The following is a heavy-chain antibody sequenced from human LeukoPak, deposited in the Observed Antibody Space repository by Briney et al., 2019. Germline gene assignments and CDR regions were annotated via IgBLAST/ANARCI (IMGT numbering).Heavy chain of an antibody. CDR2: ISYDGGNQ. D-gene: IGHD6-19*01. J-gene: IGHJ4*02. Sequence: PGRSLRLSCEASGFTFTSYGVHWVRQAPGKGLEWVAVISYDGGNQYYADSVKGRFTISRDNSKNTVYLQLNSLRAEDTAVYYCARAVAGPWAEFDYWGQGTLVTVSS. CDR1: GFTFTSYG. CDR3: ARAVAGPWAEFDY. V-gene: IGHV3-30*03.